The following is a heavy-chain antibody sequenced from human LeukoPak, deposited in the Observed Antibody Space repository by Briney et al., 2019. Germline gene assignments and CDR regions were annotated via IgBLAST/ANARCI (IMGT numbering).Heavy chain of an antibody. Sequence: ALVKVSCKASGYTFTSYYMHWVRQAPGQGLEWMGIINPSGGGTSYAQKFQGRVTMTRDTSTSTVYMELSSLRSEDTAVYYCARSITMVRGDDAFDIWGQGTMVTVSS. V-gene: IGHV1-46*01. CDR2: INPSGGGT. CDR3: ARSITMVRGDDAFDI. J-gene: IGHJ3*02. D-gene: IGHD3-10*01. CDR1: GYTFTSYY.